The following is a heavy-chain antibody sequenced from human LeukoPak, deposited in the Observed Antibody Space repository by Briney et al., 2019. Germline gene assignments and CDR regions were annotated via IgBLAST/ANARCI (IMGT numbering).Heavy chain of an antibody. CDR3: AKDGGYYDFWSGYYLSDAFDI. D-gene: IGHD3-3*01. J-gene: IGHJ3*02. Sequence: PGGPLRLSCAASGFTFSSYAISWVRQAPGKGLEWVSAISGSGGSTYYADSVKGRFTISRDNSKNTLYLQMNSLRAEDTAVYYCAKDGGYYDFWSGYYLSDAFDIWGQGTMVTVSS. CDR2: ISGSGGST. CDR1: GFTFSSYA. V-gene: IGHV3-23*01.